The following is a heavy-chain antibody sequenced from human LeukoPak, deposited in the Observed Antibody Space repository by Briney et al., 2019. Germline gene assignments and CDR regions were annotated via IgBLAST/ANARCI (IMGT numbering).Heavy chain of an antibody. J-gene: IGHJ5*02. Sequence: SETLSLTCTVSGGSIGSGGYYWSWIRQHPGKGLEWIGYIYYSGSTYYNPSLKSRVTISVDTSKNQFSLKLSSVTAADTAVYYCARGLTTGTTYNWFDPWGQGTLVTVSS. CDR2: IYYSGST. CDR1: GGSIGSGGYY. CDR3: ARGLTTGTTYNWFDP. V-gene: IGHV4-31*03. D-gene: IGHD1-1*01.